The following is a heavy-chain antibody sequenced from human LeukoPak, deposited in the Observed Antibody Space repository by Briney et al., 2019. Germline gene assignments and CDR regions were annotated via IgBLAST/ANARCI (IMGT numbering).Heavy chain of an antibody. J-gene: IGHJ4*02. D-gene: IGHD6-19*01. CDR1: GFTFSSYS. CDR2: ISSSSSYI. Sequence: GGSLRLSCAASGFTFSSYSMNWVRQAPGKGLEWVSSISSSSSYIYYADSVKGRFTISRDNAKNSLYLQMNSLRAEDTAVYYFARRGWQWLSPLDYWGQGTLVTVSS. V-gene: IGHV3-21*01. CDR3: ARRGWQWLSPLDY.